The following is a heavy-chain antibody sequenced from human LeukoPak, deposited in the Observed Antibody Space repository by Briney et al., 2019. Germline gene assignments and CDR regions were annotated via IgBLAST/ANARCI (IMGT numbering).Heavy chain of an antibody. Sequence: PGGSLRLSCVASGFSFSKYWMSWVRQTPGKGLEWVANIKQDGSEKYYVDSVKGRFTISRDNAKNSLYLQMNSLRAEDTAMYYCTSHILVMGTSWGQGALVPVSS. D-gene: IGHD2-15*01. CDR3: TSHILVMGTS. V-gene: IGHV3-7*03. J-gene: IGHJ5*02. CDR1: GFSFSKYW. CDR2: IKQDGSEK.